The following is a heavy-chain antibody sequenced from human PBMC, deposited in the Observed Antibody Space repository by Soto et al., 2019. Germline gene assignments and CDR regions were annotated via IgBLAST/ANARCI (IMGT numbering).Heavy chain of an antibody. Sequence: GGSLRLSCAASGFTFSNYAMSWVRQAPGKGLVWVSRINSNGSSTSYADSVKGRFTISRDNAKNTLYLQMNSLRAEDTAVYYCARVGSSWYDNWGQGTLVTVSS. V-gene: IGHV3-74*01. D-gene: IGHD6-13*01. CDR2: INSNGSST. J-gene: IGHJ5*02. CDR3: ARVGSSWYDN. CDR1: GFTFSNYA.